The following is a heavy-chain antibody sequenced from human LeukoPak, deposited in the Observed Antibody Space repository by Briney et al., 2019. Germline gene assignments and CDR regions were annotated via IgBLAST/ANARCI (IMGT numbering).Heavy chain of an antibody. CDR1: GFTFDDYA. Sequence: GGSLRLSCAASGFTFDDYAMHWVRQATGKGLEGVSGISWNSGTIGYADSVKGRFTISRDNAKNSLYLQMNSLRAEDTALYYCAKEGDGYNYFDYWGQGTLVTVSS. D-gene: IGHD5-24*01. CDR3: AKEGDGYNYFDY. V-gene: IGHV3-9*01. CDR2: ISWNSGTI. J-gene: IGHJ4*02.